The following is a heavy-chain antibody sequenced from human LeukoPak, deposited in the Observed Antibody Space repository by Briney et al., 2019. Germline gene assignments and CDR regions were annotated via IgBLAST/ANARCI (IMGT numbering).Heavy chain of an antibody. Sequence: HPGRSLRLSCAASGFTFSSYAMPWVRQAPGKGLEWVAVISYDGSNKYYADSVKGRFTISRDNSKNTLYLQMNSLRAEDTAVYYCARDKYYDSSGYSPFDYWGQGTLVTVSS. CDR1: GFTFSSYA. CDR2: ISYDGSNK. CDR3: ARDKYYDSSGYSPFDY. V-gene: IGHV3-30-3*01. D-gene: IGHD3-22*01. J-gene: IGHJ4*02.